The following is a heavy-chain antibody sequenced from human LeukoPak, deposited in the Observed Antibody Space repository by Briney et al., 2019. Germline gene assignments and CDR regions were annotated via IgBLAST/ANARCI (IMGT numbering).Heavy chain of an antibody. CDR3: ATDRATQYFDY. V-gene: IGHV3-30*02. Sequence: GGSLRLSCAASGITFRSYGMHWVRQAPGEGLEWVAFIWYDGSNKYYADSVKGRFTISRDNSRNTLFLQMNSLRAEDTAVYYCATDRATQYFDYWGQGTLVSVSS. D-gene: IGHD2-15*01. CDR2: IWYDGSNK. J-gene: IGHJ4*02. CDR1: GITFRSYG.